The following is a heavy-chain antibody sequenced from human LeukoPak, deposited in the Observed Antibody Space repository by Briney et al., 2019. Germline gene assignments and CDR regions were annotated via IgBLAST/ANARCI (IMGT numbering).Heavy chain of an antibody. J-gene: IGHJ4*02. CDR1: GGSISSYY. Sequence: SETLSLTCTVSGGSISSYYWSWIRQPPGKGLVWIGYIYYSGSTNYNPSLKSRVTISVDTSKNQFSLKLSSVTAADTAVYYCARDGTYYGSGSYDYWGQGTLVTVSS. D-gene: IGHD3-10*01. CDR3: ARDGTYYGSGSYDY. CDR2: IYYSGST. V-gene: IGHV4-59*01.